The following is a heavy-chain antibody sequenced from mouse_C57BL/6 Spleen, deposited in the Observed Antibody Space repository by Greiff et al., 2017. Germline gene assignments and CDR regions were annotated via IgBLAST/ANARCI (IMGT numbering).Heavy chain of an antibody. Sequence: QVQLKQPGAELVKPGASVKMSCKASGYTFTSYWITWVKQRPGQGLEWIGDIYPGSGSTNYNEKFKSKATLTVDTSSSTAYMQLSSLTSEDSAVYYCARGPEGIIYYGNYAAMDYWGQGTSVTVSS. V-gene: IGHV1-55*01. D-gene: IGHD2-1*01. CDR2: IYPGSGST. CDR1: GYTFTSYW. CDR3: ARGPEGIIYYGNYAAMDY. J-gene: IGHJ4*01.